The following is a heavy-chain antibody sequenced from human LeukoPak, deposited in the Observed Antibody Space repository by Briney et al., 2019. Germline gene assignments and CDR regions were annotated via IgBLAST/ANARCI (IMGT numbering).Heavy chain of an antibody. CDR1: GYNFTNYW. V-gene: IGHV5-51*01. CDR2: IYPGDSDT. D-gene: IGHD6-6*01. CDR3: ARTSSSGSRPLNYGMDV. Sequence: GESLKISCKGSGYNFTNYWIGWARQMPGKGLEWMGLIYPGDSDTRYRPSFEGQVTISADKSISTAYLQWSSLKASDTAMYYCARTSSSGSRPLNYGMDVWGRGTTVTVSS. J-gene: IGHJ6*02.